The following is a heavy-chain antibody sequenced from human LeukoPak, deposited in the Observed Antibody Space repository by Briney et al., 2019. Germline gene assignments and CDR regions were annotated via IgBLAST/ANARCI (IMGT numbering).Heavy chain of an antibody. V-gene: IGHV3-21*01. D-gene: IGHD3-9*01. J-gene: IGHJ4*02. CDR2: ISSSSSYI. Sequence: PGGSLRLSCAASGFTFSSYSMNWVRQAPGKGLEWVSSISSSSSYIYYADSVKGRFTISRDNAKNSLYLQMNSLRAEDTAAYYCARETHYDILTGYFFDYWGQGTLVTVSS. CDR3: ARETHYDILTGYFFDY. CDR1: GFTFSSYS.